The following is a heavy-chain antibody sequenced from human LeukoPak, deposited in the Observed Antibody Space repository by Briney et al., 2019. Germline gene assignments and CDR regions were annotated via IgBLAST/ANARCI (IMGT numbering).Heavy chain of an antibody. D-gene: IGHD3-10*01. J-gene: IGHJ4*02. Sequence: SETLSCTGTGYGASICGYYWGWIRQSPERGLEWSGFIHDSRNTNYNPSLKSRLITSMDTSTNNFSLKVTSVPAGDTAVYYCARYLYDAGPFYLWGQGILVSVSS. CDR1: GASICGYY. V-gene: IGHV4-4*09. CDR3: ARYLYDAGPFYL. CDR2: IHDSRNT.